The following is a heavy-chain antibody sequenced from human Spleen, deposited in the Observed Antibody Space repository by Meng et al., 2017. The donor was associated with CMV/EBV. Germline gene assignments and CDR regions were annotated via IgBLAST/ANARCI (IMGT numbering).Heavy chain of an antibody. Sequence: SGYTLTGYYMHWVRQAPGQGLEWMGWINPNSGGTNYAQKFQGRVTMTRDTSISTAYMELSRLRSDDTAVYYCARGSPSGYSYYFDYWGQGTLVTVSS. D-gene: IGHD3-22*01. V-gene: IGHV1-2*02. CDR3: ARGSPSGYSYYFDY. CDR2: INPNSGGT. CDR1: GYTLTGYY. J-gene: IGHJ4*02.